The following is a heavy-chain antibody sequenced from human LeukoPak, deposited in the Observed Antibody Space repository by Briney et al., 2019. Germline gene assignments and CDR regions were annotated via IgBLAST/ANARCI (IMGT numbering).Heavy chain of an antibody. J-gene: IGHJ5*02. CDR3: ARMKGVWFGELRLNWFDP. Sequence: ASVKVSCKASGYIFTGYYMHWVRQAPGQGLEWMRWINPNSGDTNYAQKFQGRVTMTRDTSISTAYMELSRLRSDDTAVYYCARMKGVWFGELRLNWFDPWGQGTLVTVSS. V-gene: IGHV1-2*02. CDR1: GYIFTGYY. CDR2: INPNSGDT. D-gene: IGHD3-10*01.